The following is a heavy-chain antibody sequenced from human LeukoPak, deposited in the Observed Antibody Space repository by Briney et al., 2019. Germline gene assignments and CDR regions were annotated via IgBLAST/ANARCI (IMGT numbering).Heavy chain of an antibody. D-gene: IGHD6-6*01. J-gene: IGHJ4*02. Sequence: PGGSLRLSCAASGFTFSDDYMSWISQAPGKGLGWVSYISSSGSTIYYADSVKGRFTISRDQAKNSLYMQMDSLRAEGTAVYYCARDPLGSSSYFDYWGQGTLVSVSS. CDR2: ISSSGSTI. V-gene: IGHV3-11*01. CDR1: GFTFSDDY. CDR3: ARDPLGSSSYFDY.